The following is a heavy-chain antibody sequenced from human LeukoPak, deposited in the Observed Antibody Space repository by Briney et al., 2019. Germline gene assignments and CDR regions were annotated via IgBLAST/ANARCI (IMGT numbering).Heavy chain of an antibody. CDR2: INHSGST. CDR3: AVGGRDGYTNY. Sequence: MTSETLSLTCAVYGGSFSGYYWSWIRQPPGKGLEWIGEINHSGSTNYNPSLKSRVTISVDTSKNQFSLKLSSVTAADTAVYYCAVGGRDGYTNYWGQGTLVTVSS. V-gene: IGHV4-34*01. J-gene: IGHJ4*02. D-gene: IGHD5-24*01. CDR1: GGSFSGYY.